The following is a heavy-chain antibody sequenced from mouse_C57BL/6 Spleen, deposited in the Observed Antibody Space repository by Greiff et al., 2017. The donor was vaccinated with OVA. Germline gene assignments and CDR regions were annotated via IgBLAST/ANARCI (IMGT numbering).Heavy chain of an antibody. CDR1: GYTFTSYW. V-gene: IGHV1-61*01. Sequence: VQLQQSGAELVRPGSSVKLSCKASGYTFTSYWMDWVKQRPGQGLEWIGNIYPSDSETHYNQKFKDKATLTVDKSSSTAYMQLSSLTSEDSAVYYCARLGSSYAMDYWGQGTSVTVSS. D-gene: IGHD1-1*01. CDR2: IYPSDSET. CDR3: ARLGSSYAMDY. J-gene: IGHJ4*01.